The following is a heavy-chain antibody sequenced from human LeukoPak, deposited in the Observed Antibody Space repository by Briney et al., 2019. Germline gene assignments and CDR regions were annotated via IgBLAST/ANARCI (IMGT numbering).Heavy chain of an antibody. J-gene: IGHJ4*02. CDR3: AKSGLNRFDY. V-gene: IGHV3-21*04. Sequence: GGSLRLSCAASGFTFSRFTMNWVRQAPGKGLEWVSSITSSSSYIYYAVSVKGRFTISRDNSKNTVYLQMNSLRAEDTAVYYCAKSGLNRFDYWGQGTLVTVSS. D-gene: IGHD2-15*01. CDR2: ITSSSSYI. CDR1: GFTFSRFT.